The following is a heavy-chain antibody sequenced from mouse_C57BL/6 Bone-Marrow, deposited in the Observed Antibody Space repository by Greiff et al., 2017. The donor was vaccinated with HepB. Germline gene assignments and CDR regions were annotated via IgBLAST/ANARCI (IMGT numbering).Heavy chain of an antibody. J-gene: IGHJ2*01. Sequence: QVQLKESGPELVKPGASVKISCKASGYAFSSSWMNWVKQRPGKGLEWIGRIYPGDGDTNYNGKFKGKATLTADKSSSTAYMQLSSLTSEDSAVYFCARSTTGDDYWGQGTTLTVSS. CDR3: ARSTTGDDY. V-gene: IGHV1-82*01. CDR1: GYAFSSSW. D-gene: IGHD1-1*01. CDR2: IYPGDGDT.